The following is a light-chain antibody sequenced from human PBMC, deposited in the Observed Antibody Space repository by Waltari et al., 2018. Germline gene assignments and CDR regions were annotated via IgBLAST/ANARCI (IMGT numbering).Light chain of an antibody. Sequence: EIVLTQAPATLSFSPGDRATLSCRARQSIQTFLAWYQQKPGQAPRLLIYNSSLRASGVPVRFSGSGSGTDFTLTISHLEPEDFAFYFCQHRDNWLFTFGPGTKVEIK. CDR1: QSIQTF. CDR3: QHRDNWLFT. V-gene: IGKV3-11*01. J-gene: IGKJ3*01. CDR2: NSS.